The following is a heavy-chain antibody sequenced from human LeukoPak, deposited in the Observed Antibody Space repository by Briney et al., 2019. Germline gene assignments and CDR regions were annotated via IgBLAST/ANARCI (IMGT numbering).Heavy chain of an antibody. V-gene: IGHV4-34*01. D-gene: IGHD3-16*01. J-gene: IGHJ6*02. CDR2: INHSGST. Sequence: SETLSLTCAVYGGSFSGYYWSWIRQPPGKGLEWIGEINHSGSTNYNPSLESRVTISVDTSKNQFSLKLSSVTAADTAVYYCARNLGLRRWGSYYYGMDVWGQGTTVTVSS. CDR3: ARNLGLRRWGSYYYGMDV. CDR1: GGSFSGYY.